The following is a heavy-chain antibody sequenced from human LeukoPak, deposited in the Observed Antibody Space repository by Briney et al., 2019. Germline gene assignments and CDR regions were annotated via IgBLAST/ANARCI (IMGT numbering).Heavy chain of an antibody. CDR3: AKDSGNSGWYVDY. CDR2: ISGGRGTT. D-gene: IGHD6-19*01. Sequence: GGSLRLSCAAPGFTFSNYAMRWIRQAPGRGLEWVSTISGGRGTTFYADSVKGRVTISRDNSKNTLYLQMNSLRDEDTAVYYCAKDSGNSGWYVDYWGQGTLVTVSS. V-gene: IGHV3-23*01. J-gene: IGHJ4*02. CDR1: GFTFSNYA.